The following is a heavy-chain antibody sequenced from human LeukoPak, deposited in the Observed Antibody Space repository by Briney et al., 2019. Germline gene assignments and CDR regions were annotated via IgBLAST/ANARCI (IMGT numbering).Heavy chain of an antibody. J-gene: IGHJ4*02. CDR1: GFTFSGSA. Sequence: GGSLRLSCAASGFTFSGSAMHWVRQAPGKGLEWVAIIWYDGSNKYYADSLKGRFTISRDNSKNTLYLQMNSLRAEDTAVYYCARGPKSYGIVYYFDYWGQGTLVTVSS. V-gene: IGHV3-33*08. CDR2: IWYDGSNK. CDR3: ARGPKSYGIVYYFDY. D-gene: IGHD1-26*01.